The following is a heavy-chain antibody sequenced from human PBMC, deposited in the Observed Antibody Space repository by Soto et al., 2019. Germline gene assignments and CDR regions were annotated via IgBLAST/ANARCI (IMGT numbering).Heavy chain of an antibody. CDR2: INHSGST. V-gene: IGHV4-34*01. D-gene: IGHD2-21*02. J-gene: IGHJ4*02. CDR1: GGSFSGYY. CDR3: PRRRDRDGRASFDY. Sequence: QVQLQQWGAGLLKPSETLSLTCAVYGGSFSGYYWSWIRQPPGKGLEWIGEINHSGSTNYNPSLKSRVTISVDTSKNQFSLTLSSVTAADTAVYYCPRRRDRDGRASFDYWGQGTLVTVCS.